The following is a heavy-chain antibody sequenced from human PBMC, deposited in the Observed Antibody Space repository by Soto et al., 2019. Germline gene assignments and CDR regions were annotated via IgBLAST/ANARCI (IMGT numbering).Heavy chain of an antibody. CDR2: ISYDGSNK. D-gene: IGHD1-26*01. CDR1: VFTFRSYG. CDR3: AKGGVGSTSNAFDI. V-gene: IGHV3-30*18. J-gene: IGHJ3*02. Sequence: LRLSFAASVFTFRSYGMHWVRQAPGKGLEWVAVISYDGSNKYYADSVKGRFTISRDNSKNTLYLQVNSLRAEDTAVYYCAKGGVGSTSNAFDIWGQGTMVTVS.